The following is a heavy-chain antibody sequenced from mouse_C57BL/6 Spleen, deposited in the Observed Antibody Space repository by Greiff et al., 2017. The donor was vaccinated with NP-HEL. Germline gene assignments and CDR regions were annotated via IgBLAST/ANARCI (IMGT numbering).Heavy chain of an antibody. CDR2: IYPGDGDT. D-gene: IGHD2-2*01. V-gene: IGHV1-80*01. CDR1: GYAFSSYW. J-gene: IGHJ3*01. Sequence: QVQLKQSGAELVKPGASVKISCKASGYAFSSYWMNWVKQRPGKGLEWIGQIYPGDGDTNYNGKFKGKATLTADKSSSTAYMQLSSLTSEDSAVYFCARRGDIYYGYPWFAYWGQGTLVTVSA. CDR3: ARRGDIYYGYPWFAY.